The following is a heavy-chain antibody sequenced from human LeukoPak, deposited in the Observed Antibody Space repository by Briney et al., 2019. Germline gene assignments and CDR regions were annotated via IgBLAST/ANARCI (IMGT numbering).Heavy chain of an antibody. J-gene: IGHJ6*02. Sequence: ASVKVSCKASGYTFTSYDINWVRQATGQGLEWMGWMNPNSGNTGYAQKFQGRVTMTRNTSINTAYMELSSLRSEDTAVYYCARGRFLEWFSTYGMDVWGQGTTVTVSS. CDR2: MNPNSGNT. D-gene: IGHD3-3*01. CDR3: ARGRFLEWFSTYGMDV. V-gene: IGHV1-8*01. CDR1: GYTFTSYD.